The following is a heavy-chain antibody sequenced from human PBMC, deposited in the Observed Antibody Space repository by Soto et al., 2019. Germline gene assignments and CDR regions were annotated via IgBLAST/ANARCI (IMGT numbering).Heavy chain of an antibody. D-gene: IGHD3-16*01. V-gene: IGHV5-10-1*03. CDR1: GYSFPTYW. Sequence: EVQLVQSGGEVKKPGESLKISCKGSGYSFPTYWISWVRQMPGKGLEWMGRIDPSDSYTSYRPSFQGHVTISVDKYISTAYLQLSSLQDADTAMYYCARHKKNAYALLAYWGQGTLVTVSS. CDR2: IDPSDSYT. J-gene: IGHJ4*02. CDR3: ARHKKNAYALLAY.